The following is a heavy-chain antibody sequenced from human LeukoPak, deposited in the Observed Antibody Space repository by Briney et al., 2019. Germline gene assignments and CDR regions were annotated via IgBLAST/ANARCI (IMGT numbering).Heavy chain of an antibody. CDR1: GFTVSSNY. V-gene: IGHV3-66*04. J-gene: IGHJ4*02. D-gene: IGHD3-10*01. Sequence: GGSLRLSCAASGFTVSSNYMSWVRQAPGKGLEWVSVIYSGGSTYYADSVKGRLTISRDNSKNTLYLQMNSLRAEDTAVYYCAKLVAYGSGSYFDYWGQGTLVTVSS. CDR2: IYSGGST. CDR3: AKLVAYGSGSYFDY.